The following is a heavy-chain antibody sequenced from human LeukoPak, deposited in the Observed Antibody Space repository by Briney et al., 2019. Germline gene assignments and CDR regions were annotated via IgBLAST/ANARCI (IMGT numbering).Heavy chain of an antibody. CDR2: INAGNGNT. D-gene: IGHD4-23*01. CDR1: GYTFTSYA. Sequence: VASVKVSCKASGYTFTSYAMHWERQAPGQRLEWMGWINAGNGNTKYSQEFQGRVTITRDTSASTAYMELSSLRSEDTAVYYCARRLGLRWDLQAFYIWGQRTMVTVPS. J-gene: IGHJ3*02. CDR3: ARRLGLRWDLQAFYI. V-gene: IGHV1-3*03.